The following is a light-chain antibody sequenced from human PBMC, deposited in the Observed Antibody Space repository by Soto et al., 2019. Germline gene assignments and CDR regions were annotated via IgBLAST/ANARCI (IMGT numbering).Light chain of an antibody. CDR2: GAP. J-gene: IGKJ5*01. CDR1: QSVSSY. Sequence: EIVLTQSPGTLSLSPGERATLSCRASQSVSSYLAWYQQKPGQAPRLLIYGAPSRDTGIPDRFSGSGSRTDFTLTTRRLEPEDFAVYYCQQYGSSPFTFGQGTRQEIK. V-gene: IGKV3-20*01. CDR3: QQYGSSPFT.